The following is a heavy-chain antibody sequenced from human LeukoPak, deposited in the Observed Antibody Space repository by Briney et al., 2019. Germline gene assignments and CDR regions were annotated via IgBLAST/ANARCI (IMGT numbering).Heavy chain of an antibody. V-gene: IGHV4-34*01. CDR3: ARLNYDFWSGYWYYFDY. CDR2: INHSGST. Sequence: SETLSLTCAVYGGSFSGYYWSWIRQPPGKGLEWIGEINHSGSTNYNPSLKSRVTISVDTSKNQFSLKLSSVTAADTAVYYCARLNYDFWSGYWYYFDYWGQGTLVTVSS. D-gene: IGHD3-3*01. CDR1: GGSFSGYY. J-gene: IGHJ4*02.